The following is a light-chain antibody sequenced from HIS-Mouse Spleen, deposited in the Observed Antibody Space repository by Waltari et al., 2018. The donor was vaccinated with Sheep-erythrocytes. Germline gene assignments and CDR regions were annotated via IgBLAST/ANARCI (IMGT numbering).Light chain of an antibody. V-gene: IGLV2-14*01. J-gene: IGLJ3*02. CDR2: VVS. CDR1: RSDVGGYNY. Sequence: QSALTQPASVSGSPGQSITIPCTGTRSDVGGYNYVSWYQQHPGKAPKLMIYVVSNRPSGVSNRFSGSKSGNTASLTISGLQAEDEADYYCSSYTSSSTWVFGGGTKLTVL. CDR3: SSYTSSSTWV.